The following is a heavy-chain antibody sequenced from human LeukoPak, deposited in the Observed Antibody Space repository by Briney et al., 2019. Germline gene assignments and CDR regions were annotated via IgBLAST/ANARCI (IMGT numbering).Heavy chain of an antibody. J-gene: IGHJ5*02. CDR2: ISGSGGST. D-gene: IGHD2-2*02. V-gene: IGHV3-23*01. CDR3: AKDRKTCSSTSCYTFPGCWFDP. Sequence: PGGSLRLACAASGFTFSSYAMSWVRQAPGKGLEWVSAISGSGGSTYYADSVKGRFTISRDNSKNTLYLQMNSLRAEDTAVYYCAKDRKTCSSTSCYTFPGCWFDPRGQGTLATVSS. CDR1: GFTFSSYA.